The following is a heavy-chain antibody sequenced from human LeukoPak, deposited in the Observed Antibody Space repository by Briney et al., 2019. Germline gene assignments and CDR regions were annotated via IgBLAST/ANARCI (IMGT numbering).Heavy chain of an antibody. V-gene: IGHV1-2*02. D-gene: IGHD6-19*01. CDR3: ARDLGSGWIIVDY. Sequence: ASVKVSCKASGYTFTGYYIHWVRQAPEQGLEWMGWINPNSGGTSSAQKFQGRVTLTRDTSISTAYLELSSLRSDDTAVYYCARDLGSGWIIVDYWGQGTLVTVSS. CDR2: INPNSGGT. J-gene: IGHJ4*02. CDR1: GYTFTGYY.